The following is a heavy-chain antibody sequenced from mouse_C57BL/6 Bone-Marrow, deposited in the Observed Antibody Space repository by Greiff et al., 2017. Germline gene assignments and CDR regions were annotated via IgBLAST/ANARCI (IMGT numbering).Heavy chain of an antibody. J-gene: IGHJ3*01. CDR2: IWWDDDK. Sequence: QVTLKESGPGILQPSQPLSLTCSFSGFSLKTFDMSVGWLRPPSGQGLVWLAPIWWDDDKYYNPALKSRLTISKDTSKNLVFLKIANVDTANTATYYCARGYYGSSSWFAYWGQGTLVTVSA. CDR1: GFSLKTFDMS. D-gene: IGHD1-1*01. V-gene: IGHV8-8*01. CDR3: ARGYYGSSSWFAY.